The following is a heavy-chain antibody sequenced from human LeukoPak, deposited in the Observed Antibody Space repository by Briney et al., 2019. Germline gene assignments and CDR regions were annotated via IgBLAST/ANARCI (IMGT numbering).Heavy chain of an antibody. CDR3: ARRSDYYDSSAYYY. V-gene: IGHV1-8*01. J-gene: IGHJ4*02. Sequence: ASVKVSCKASGYTFSSYDINWVRPATGQGLEWMGWINPNSGNTGYAPKFQGRVTMTRNTSISTDYMELGSLRSEDTAVYYCARRSDYYDSSAYYYWGQGTLVPVSS. CDR1: GYTFSSYD. CDR2: INPNSGNT. D-gene: IGHD3-22*01.